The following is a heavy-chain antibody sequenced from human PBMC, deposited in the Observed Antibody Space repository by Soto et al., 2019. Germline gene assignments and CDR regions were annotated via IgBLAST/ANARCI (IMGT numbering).Heavy chain of an antibody. Sequence: GGSLRLSCAASGFTFSSYAMHWVRQAPGKGLEWVAVISYDGSNKYYADSVKGRFTISRDNSKNTLYLQMNSLRAEDTAVYYCASTTDYDYVWGTQGSIDYWGQGTLVTVSS. CDR2: ISYDGSNK. J-gene: IGHJ4*02. D-gene: IGHD3-16*01. V-gene: IGHV3-30-3*01. CDR3: ASTTDYDYVWGTQGSIDY. CDR1: GFTFSSYA.